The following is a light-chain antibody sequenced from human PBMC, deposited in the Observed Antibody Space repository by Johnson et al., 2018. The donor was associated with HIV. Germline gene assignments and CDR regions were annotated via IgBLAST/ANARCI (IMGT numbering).Light chain of an antibody. J-gene: IGLJ1*01. CDR2: DNN. Sequence: QPVLTQPPSVSAAPGQKVTISCSGSSSNVGSSFVSWYRQVPGTAPKLLIYDNNKRPSGIPDRFSGSKSGTSATLGITGLQTGDEADYYCGTWDSSLTSYVFGAGTKVTVL. CDR1: SSNVGSSF. CDR3: GTWDSSLTSYV. V-gene: IGLV1-51*01.